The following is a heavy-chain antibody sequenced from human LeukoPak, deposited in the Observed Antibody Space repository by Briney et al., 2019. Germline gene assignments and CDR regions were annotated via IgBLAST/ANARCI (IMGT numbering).Heavy chain of an antibody. V-gene: IGHV3-33*01. J-gene: IGHJ4*02. CDR2: IWYDGSNK. D-gene: IGHD6-13*01. CDR1: GFTFSSYG. Sequence: PGGSLRLSCAASGFTFSSYGMHWVRQAPGKGLEWVAVIWYDGSNKYYADSVKGRFTISRDNSKNTLYLQMNSLRAEDTAVYYCARDASIAAAGTANYFDYWGQGTLVTVSS. CDR3: ARDASIAAAGTANYFDY.